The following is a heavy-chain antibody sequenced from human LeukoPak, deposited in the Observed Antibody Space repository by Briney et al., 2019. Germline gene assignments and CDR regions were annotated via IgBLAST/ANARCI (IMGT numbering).Heavy chain of an antibody. J-gene: IGHJ4*02. Sequence: PSETLSLTCAVYGGSFSGYYWRWIRQPPGKGLEWVGEINHSGSTNYNPSLKSRVTISVDTSKNQFSLKLSSVTAADTAVYYYAREGYYYDSSGYPNPVLDYWGQGTLVTVSS. CDR3: AREGYYYDSSGYPNPVLDY. D-gene: IGHD3-22*01. V-gene: IGHV4-34*01. CDR1: GGSFSGYY. CDR2: INHSGST.